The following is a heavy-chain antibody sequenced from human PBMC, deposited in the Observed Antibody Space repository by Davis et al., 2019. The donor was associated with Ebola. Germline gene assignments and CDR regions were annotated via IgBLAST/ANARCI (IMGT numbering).Heavy chain of an antibody. J-gene: IGHJ4*02. CDR2: TYPADSDT. CDR3: AREGEAAMSDPTNFDY. CDR1: GYMFTNSW. Sequence: GESLKISCNASGYMFTNSWIAWVRQMPGKGLEWMGITYPADSDTRYSPPFQGQVTLSADKSTTTAYLRWTSLRASDTAIYYCAREGEAAMSDPTNFDYWGQGTQVTVSS. V-gene: IGHV5-51*01. D-gene: IGHD3-16*01.